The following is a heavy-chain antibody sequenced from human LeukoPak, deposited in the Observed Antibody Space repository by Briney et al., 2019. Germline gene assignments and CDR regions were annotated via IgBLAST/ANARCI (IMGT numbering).Heavy chain of an antibody. CDR2: ISAYNGNT. Sequence: ASLKVSCKASGYTFTIYSISWGRQAPRQRLEWMGWISAYNGNTNNAQNLQGRVTMTTDTYTSTGYMELRSLRSDDTAVYYCARDTDGALDYWGQGTLVTVSS. V-gene: IGHV1-18*01. CDR1: GYTFTIYS. CDR3: ARDTDGALDY. D-gene: IGHD3-16*01. J-gene: IGHJ4*02.